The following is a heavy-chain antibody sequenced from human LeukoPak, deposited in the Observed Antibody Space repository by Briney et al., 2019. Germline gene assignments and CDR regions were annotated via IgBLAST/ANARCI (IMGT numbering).Heavy chain of an antibody. V-gene: IGHV1-69*04. J-gene: IGHJ6*02. CDR1: GGTFSNYA. CDR3: ARDGMLRGVIDYSGMDV. D-gene: IGHD3-10*01. CDR2: IIVILGIA. Sequence: ASVKVSCKASGGTFSNYAISWVRQAPGQGLGWMGRIIVILGIADYAQKFQGRVTITADKSAATVYIELSSLRSEDTAVYYCARDGMLRGVIDYSGMDVWGQGTTVTVSS.